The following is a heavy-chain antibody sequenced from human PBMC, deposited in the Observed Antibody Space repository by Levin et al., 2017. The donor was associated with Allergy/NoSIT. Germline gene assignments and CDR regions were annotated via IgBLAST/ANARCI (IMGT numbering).Heavy chain of an antibody. Sequence: SQTLSLTCAVYGGSFSDYYWIWFRQAPGKGLEWIGEINHSGFTNYNASLKSRVTISIDTSKKQFSLKLYSVTAADTAVYFCAREFFGYWGQGTLVTVSS. J-gene: IGHJ4*01. CDR1: GGSFSDYY. CDR2: INHSGFT. CDR3: AREFFGY. V-gene: IGHV4-34*01.